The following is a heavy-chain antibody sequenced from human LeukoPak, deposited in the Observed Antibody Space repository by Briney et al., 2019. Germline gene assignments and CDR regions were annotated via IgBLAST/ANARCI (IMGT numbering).Heavy chain of an antibody. J-gene: IGHJ4*02. CDR1: GFTFSSYA. CDR3: GSSTSRFDY. D-gene: IGHD2-2*01. CDR2: ISYDGSNK. V-gene: IGHV3-30-3*01. Sequence: PGGSLRLSCAASGFTFSSYAMHWVRQAPGKGLEWVAVISYDGSNKYYADSVKGRFTISRDNSKNTLYLQMNSLRAEDTAVYYCGSSTSRFDYWGQGTLVTVSS.